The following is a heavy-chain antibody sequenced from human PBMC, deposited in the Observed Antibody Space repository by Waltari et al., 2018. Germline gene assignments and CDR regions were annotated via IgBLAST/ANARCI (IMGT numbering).Heavy chain of an antibody. V-gene: IGHV4-38-2*02. CDR2: IYHDGTT. Sequence: QVQLQESGPRLVKPSETLSLTCRASGFSNSSGHYVGGIRTPPGKGLEWVGSIYHDGTTYYNPSLKGRVTMSVDTSKNQFSLRLTSVTAADTAVYFCARDGRDAFDYWGRGILVTVSS. CDR3: ARDGRDAFDY. J-gene: IGHJ4*02. CDR1: GFSNSSGHY.